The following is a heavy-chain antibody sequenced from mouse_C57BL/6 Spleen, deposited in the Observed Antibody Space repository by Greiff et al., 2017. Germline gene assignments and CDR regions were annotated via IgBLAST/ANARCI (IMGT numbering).Heavy chain of an antibody. CDR2: INPSTGGT. Sequence: DVQLQESGPELVKPGASVKISCKASGYSFTGYYMNWVKQSPEKSLEWIGEINPSTGGTTYNQKFKAKATLTVDKSSSTAYMQLKSLTSEDSAVYYCARRGLRGNDMDYWGQGTSVTVSS. CDR3: ARRGLRGNDMDY. J-gene: IGHJ4*01. V-gene: IGHV1-42*01. CDR1: GYSFTGYY. D-gene: IGHD2-4*01.